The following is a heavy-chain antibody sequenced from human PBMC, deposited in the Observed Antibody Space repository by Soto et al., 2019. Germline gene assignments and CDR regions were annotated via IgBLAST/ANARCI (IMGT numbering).Heavy chain of an antibody. V-gene: IGHV4-39*07. CDR2: IYYSGST. CDR1: GGSISSSSYY. Sequence: SDTLSLTCTVSGGSISSSSYYWGWIRQPPGKGLEWIGSIYYSGSTYYNPSLKSRVTISVDTSKNQFSLKLSSVTAADTAVYYCARAFDYYDSSGYYYNDAFDIWGQGTMVT. CDR3: ARAFDYYDSSGYYYNDAFDI. D-gene: IGHD3-22*01. J-gene: IGHJ3*02.